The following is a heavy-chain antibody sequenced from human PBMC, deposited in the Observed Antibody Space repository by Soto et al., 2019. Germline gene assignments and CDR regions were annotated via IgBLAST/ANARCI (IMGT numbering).Heavy chain of an antibody. CDR1: GGSISSSSYY. CDR3: ARPIVATICFDI. J-gene: IGHJ3*02. Sequence: SETLSLTCTVSGGSISSSSYYWGWIRQPPGKGLEWIGSMYYSGSTYYNPSLKSRVTISVDTSKNQFSLKLSSVTAADTAVYYCARPIVATICFDIWGQGTMVTVSS. D-gene: IGHD5-12*01. V-gene: IGHV4-39*01. CDR2: MYYSGST.